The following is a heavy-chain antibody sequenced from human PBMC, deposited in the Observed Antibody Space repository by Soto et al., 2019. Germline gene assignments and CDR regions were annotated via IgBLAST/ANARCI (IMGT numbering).Heavy chain of an antibody. V-gene: IGHV4-59*08. CDR2: IYYSGST. J-gene: IGHJ3*02. Sequence: QVQLQESGPGLVERSETLSLTCTVSGGSISSYYWSWIRQPPGKGLEWIGDIYYSGSTNYNPSLKSRVTISVDTSKNQFSLKLSSVTAADTAVYFCARRYGLSAFDIWGQGTMVTVSS. CDR1: GGSISSYY. CDR3: ARRYGLSAFDI. D-gene: IGHD3-10*01.